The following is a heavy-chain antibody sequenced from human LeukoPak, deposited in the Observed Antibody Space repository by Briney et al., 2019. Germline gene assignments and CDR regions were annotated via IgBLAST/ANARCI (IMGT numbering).Heavy chain of an antibody. D-gene: IGHD2-2*01. CDR3: AADRDCSSRSCDPHKFDH. J-gene: IGHJ4*02. CDR2: IVVGSGDT. V-gene: IGHV1-58*02. Sequence: SVTVSCTASGFTFTMSAMQWVRQARGQRLEWLGWIVVGSGDTNYAQKFQERVTITRDMSTSTVYMELSSLRSEDTAVYYCAADRDCSSRSCDPHKFDHWGQGTLVTVSS. CDR1: GFTFTMSA.